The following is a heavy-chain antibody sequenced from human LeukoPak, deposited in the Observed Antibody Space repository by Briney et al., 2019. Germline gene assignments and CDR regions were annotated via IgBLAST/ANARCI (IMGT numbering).Heavy chain of an antibody. D-gene: IGHD3-10*01. CDR1: GYTFTSYG. J-gene: IGHJ6*03. Sequence: ASVKVSCKASGYTFTSYGISWVRQAPGQGLEWMGWISAYNGNTNYAQKLQGRVTMTTDTSTSTAYMELRSLRSDDTAVYYCARDRAGELPYYYYYYYMDVWGKGTTVTISS. CDR2: ISAYNGNT. V-gene: IGHV1-18*01. CDR3: ARDRAGELPYYYYYYYMDV.